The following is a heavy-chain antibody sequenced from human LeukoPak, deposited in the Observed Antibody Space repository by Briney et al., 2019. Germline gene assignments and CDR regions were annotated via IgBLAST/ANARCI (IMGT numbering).Heavy chain of an antibody. V-gene: IGHV3-15*01. D-gene: IGHD2-2*02. Sequence: GGSLRLSCAASGFTFSNAWMSWVRQAPGKGLEWVGRIKSKTDGGTTDYAAPVKGRFTISRDDSKNTLYLQMNSLKTEDTAVYYCTTVGGVVVPAAIPDYWGQGTLVTVSS. J-gene: IGHJ4*02. CDR3: TTVGGVVVPAAIPDY. CDR1: GFTFSNAW. CDR2: IKSKTDGGTT.